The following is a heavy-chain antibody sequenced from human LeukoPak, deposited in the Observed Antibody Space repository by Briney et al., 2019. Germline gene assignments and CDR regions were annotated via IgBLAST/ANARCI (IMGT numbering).Heavy chain of an antibody. V-gene: IGHV3-74*01. Sequence: QPGGSLRLSCAASGFTFSYFWMHWFRQTPGKGLVWVSCTNTDGSYSSYADSVKGRFTISRDNVRNTLYLQMSSLRAEDSAVYYCARDFDGPRASDYWGQGISVTVSS. D-gene: IGHD4-17*01. CDR2: TNTDGSYS. J-gene: IGHJ4*02. CDR1: GFTFSYFW. CDR3: ARDFDGPRASDY.